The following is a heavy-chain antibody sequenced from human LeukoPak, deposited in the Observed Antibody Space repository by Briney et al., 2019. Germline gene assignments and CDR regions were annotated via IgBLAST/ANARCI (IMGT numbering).Heavy chain of an antibody. Sequence: PSQTLSLTCTVSGGSISSGGYYWSWIRQHPGKGLECIGYIYYSGSTYYNPSLKSRVTISVDTSKNQFSLKLSSVTAADTAVYYCARVAVNSGSYDGVHFDYWGQGTLVTVSS. D-gene: IGHD3-10*01. CDR3: ARVAVNSGSYDGVHFDY. V-gene: IGHV4-31*03. CDR1: GGSISSGGYY. CDR2: IYYSGST. J-gene: IGHJ4*02.